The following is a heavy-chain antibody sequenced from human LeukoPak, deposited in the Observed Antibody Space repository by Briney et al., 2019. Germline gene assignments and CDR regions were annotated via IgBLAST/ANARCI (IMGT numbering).Heavy chain of an antibody. CDR1: GYTFTSYG. J-gene: IGHJ6*03. CDR3: ARAAAGRLYYYYYMDV. D-gene: IGHD6-13*01. Sequence: ASVKVSCKASGYTFTSYGIKWVRQATGQGLEWMGRMNPNSGNTGYAQKFQGRVTMTRTTSISTAYMELSSLRSEDTAVYYCARAAAGRLYYYYYMDVWGKGTTVTVSS. CDR2: MNPNSGNT. V-gene: IGHV1-8*01.